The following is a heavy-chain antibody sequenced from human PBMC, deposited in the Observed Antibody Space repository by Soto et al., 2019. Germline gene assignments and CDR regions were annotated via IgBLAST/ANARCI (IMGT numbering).Heavy chain of an antibody. V-gene: IGHV1-69*13. Sequence: WPPVKVSCKASGGTFSSYAISWVRQAPGQGLEWMGGIIPIFGTANYAQKFQGRVTITADESTSTAYMELNSLRTDDTAVYYCGTYGSIFDPWGQGTLVTVSS. D-gene: IGHD3-10*01. CDR1: GGTFSSYA. CDR2: IIPIFGTA. J-gene: IGHJ5*02. CDR3: GTYGSIFDP.